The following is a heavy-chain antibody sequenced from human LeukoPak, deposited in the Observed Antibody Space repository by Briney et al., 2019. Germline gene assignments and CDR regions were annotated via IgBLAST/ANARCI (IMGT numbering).Heavy chain of an antibody. V-gene: IGHV3-21*01. CDR1: GFTFSSYS. J-gene: IGHJ4*02. CDR2: TSSSSSYI. CDR3: ARELTYYDSSGGLDY. Sequence: GGSLRLSCAASGFTFSSYSMNWVRQAPGKGLEWVSSTSSSSSYIYYADPVKGRFTIPRDNAKNSLYLQMNSLRAEDTAVYYCARELTYYDSSGGLDYWGQGTLVTVSS. D-gene: IGHD3-22*01.